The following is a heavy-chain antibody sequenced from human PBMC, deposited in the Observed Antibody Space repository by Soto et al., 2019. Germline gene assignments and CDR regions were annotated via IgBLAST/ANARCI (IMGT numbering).Heavy chain of an antibody. J-gene: IGHJ4*02. CDR1: GYTFTSYG. CDR3: ATDRGFVVRAPPVDY. V-gene: IGHV1-18*01. CDR2: ISAYNGNT. D-gene: IGHD3-10*01. Sequence: QVQLVQSGAEVKKPGASVKVSCKASGYTFTSYGISWVRQAPGQGLEWMGWISAYNGNTNYAQKLQGRVTMTTDTSXRTAYMELRSLRPDDTAVYYCATDRGFVVRAPPVDYWGQGTLVTVSS.